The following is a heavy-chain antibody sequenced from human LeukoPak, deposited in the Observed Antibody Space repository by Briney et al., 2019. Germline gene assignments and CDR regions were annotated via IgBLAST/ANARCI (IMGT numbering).Heavy chain of an antibody. CDR1: GVSFSGYY. Sequence: PSETLSLTCAVYGVSFSGYYWSWIRQPPGKGLEWIGEINHSGSTNYNPSLKSRVTISVDTSKNQSSLKLSSVTAADTAVYYCARGGGGWYIDYWGQGTLVTVSS. J-gene: IGHJ4*02. CDR3: ARGGGGWYIDY. D-gene: IGHD6-19*01. CDR2: INHSGST. V-gene: IGHV4-34*01.